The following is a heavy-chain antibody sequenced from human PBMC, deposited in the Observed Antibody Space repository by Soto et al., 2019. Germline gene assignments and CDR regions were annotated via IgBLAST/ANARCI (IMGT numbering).Heavy chain of an antibody. J-gene: IGHJ5*02. V-gene: IGHV1-2*02. CDR2: IIPKNGRT. CDR1: GYTFTGYY. D-gene: IGHD3-22*01. Sequence: QVQLVQSGAEVKKPGASVKVSCKASGYTFTGYYIHWVRQAPGQGLEWMGWIIPKNGRTKYGQKFQDRVTMTRDTSSSTAYMELSRLRSDDTAVYYCARGTFDNSGDYFAGWFDPWGQGTLVTVSS. CDR3: ARGTFDNSGDYFAGWFDP.